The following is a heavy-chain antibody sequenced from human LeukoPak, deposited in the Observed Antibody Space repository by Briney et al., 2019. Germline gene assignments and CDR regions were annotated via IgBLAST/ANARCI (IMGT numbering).Heavy chain of an antibody. Sequence: SETLSLTCAVYGGSFSGYYWSWIRQPPGKGLEWIGEINHSGSTNYNPSLKSRVTISVDTSKNQLSLKLSSVTAADTAVYYCARGRPNYYDSSGYYYRYWGQGTLVTVSS. CDR3: ARGRPNYYDSSGYYYRY. J-gene: IGHJ4*02. CDR1: GGSFSGYY. V-gene: IGHV4-34*01. D-gene: IGHD3-22*01. CDR2: INHSGST.